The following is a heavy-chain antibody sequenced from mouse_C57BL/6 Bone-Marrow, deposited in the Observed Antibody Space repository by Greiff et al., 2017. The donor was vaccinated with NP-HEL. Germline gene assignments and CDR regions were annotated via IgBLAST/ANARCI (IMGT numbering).Heavy chain of an antibody. CDR1: GFTFSDYY. CDR2: INYDGSST. Sequence: EVQLVESEGGLVQPGSSMKLSCTASGFTFSDYYMAWVRQVPEKGLEWVANINYDGSSTYYLDSLKSRFTIPRDNAKNILYLQMRSLKSEDTSTYYCARGGMDYWGQGTSVTVSA. J-gene: IGHJ4*01. CDR3: ARGGMDY. V-gene: IGHV5-16*01.